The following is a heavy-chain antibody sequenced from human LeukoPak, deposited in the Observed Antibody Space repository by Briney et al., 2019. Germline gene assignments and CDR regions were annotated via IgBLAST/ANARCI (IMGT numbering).Heavy chain of an antibody. V-gene: IGHV3-23*01. CDR2: VIGSGGAT. CDR3: ARGQKYTSSWLDY. J-gene: IGHJ4*02. D-gene: IGHD6-13*01. Sequence: PGGSLRLSCAASGFTFSNYAMSWVRQAPGKGLEWVSVVIGSGGATYYADSVKGRFTISRDNSKNTLDVQMNSLRAEDTAVYYCARGQKYTSSWLDYWGQGTLVTVSS. CDR1: GFTFSNYA.